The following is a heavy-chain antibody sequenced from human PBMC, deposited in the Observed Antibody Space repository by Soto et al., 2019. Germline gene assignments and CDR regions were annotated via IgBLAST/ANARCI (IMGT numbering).Heavy chain of an antibody. J-gene: IGHJ6*02. CDR1: GGSISSYR. CDR3: ARTGVAARPPPFGNYYYGMDV. D-gene: IGHD6-6*01. Sequence: SETLSLTCTVSGGSISSYRWSWIRQPPGKGLEWIGYIYYSGGTNYNPSLKSRVTISVDTSKNQFSLKLSSVTAADTAVYYCARTGVAARPPPFGNYYYGMDVWGQGTTVTVSS. V-gene: IGHV4-59*12. CDR2: IYYSGGT.